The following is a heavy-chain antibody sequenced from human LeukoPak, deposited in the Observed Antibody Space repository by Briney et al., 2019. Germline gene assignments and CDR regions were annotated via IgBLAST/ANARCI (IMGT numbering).Heavy chain of an antibody. V-gene: IGHV3-7*05. J-gene: IGHJ4*02. CDR3: AKEGTITAYNFDY. CDR2: IKGDGSEK. Sequence: GGSLRLSCAASGFTFSSFYMSWVRQAPEKGLEWVANIKGDGSEKYYVDSVRGRFTISRDNAKNSLYLQMNSLRAEDTAVYYCAKEGTITAYNFDYWGQGTLVTVSS. D-gene: IGHD5-12*01. CDR1: GFTFSSFY.